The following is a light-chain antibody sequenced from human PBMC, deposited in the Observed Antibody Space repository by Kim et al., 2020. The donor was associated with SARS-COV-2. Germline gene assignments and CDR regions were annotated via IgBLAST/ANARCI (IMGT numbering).Light chain of an antibody. V-gene: IGLV3-21*04. Sequence: SYELTQPPSVSVAPGKTARITCGGNNIGRKSVHWYQQKPGQAPVLVISNNVDRPAGIPKRFSGSNSGNTATLTISRIEAGDEAHYYCQVWDSSSDHPYVFGIGTEVTVL. CDR2: NNV. CDR3: QVWDSSSDHPYV. J-gene: IGLJ1*01. CDR1: NIGRKS.